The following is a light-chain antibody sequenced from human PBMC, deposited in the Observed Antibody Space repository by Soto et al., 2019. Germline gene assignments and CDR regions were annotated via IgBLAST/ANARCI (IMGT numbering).Light chain of an antibody. CDR2: DSS. CDR1: QDINNY. V-gene: IGKV1-33*01. Sequence: DIQMTQSPSSLSASVGDRVTIICQASQDINNYLNWYQQKPGKAPKLLIYDSSNLEIGVPSRLSGSGSGTRFSFTISSLQPEDIATYYCQQFDKLPFTFGQGTRLEIK. CDR3: QQFDKLPFT. J-gene: IGKJ5*01.